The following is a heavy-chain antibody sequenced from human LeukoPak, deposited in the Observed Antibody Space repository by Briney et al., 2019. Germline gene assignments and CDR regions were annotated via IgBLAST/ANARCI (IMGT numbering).Heavy chain of an antibody. CDR2: IYASGST. CDR1: GDSISGYY. D-gene: IGHD2-21*01. J-gene: IGHJ4*02. Sequence: PSETLSLTCTVSGDSISGYYWSWIRQPAGKGLEWIGRIYASGSTNYNPSLTSRVTMSVDTSKNQFSLRLSSVTAADTVVYYCARHDRWLFHYWGQGTLVTVSS. V-gene: IGHV4-4*07. CDR3: ARHDRWLFHY.